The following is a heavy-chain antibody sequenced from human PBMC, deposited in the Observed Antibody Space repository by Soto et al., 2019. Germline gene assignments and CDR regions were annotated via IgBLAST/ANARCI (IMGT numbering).Heavy chain of an antibody. Sequence: SETLSLTCAVYGGSFSGYYWSWIRQPPGKGLEWIGEINHSGSTNYNPSLKSRVTISVDTSKNQFSLKLSSVTAADTAVYYCARGPVQNGEDYWGQGTLVTVSS. CDR1: GGSFSGYY. J-gene: IGHJ4*02. CDR3: ARGPVQNGEDY. V-gene: IGHV4-34*01. D-gene: IGHD4-17*01. CDR2: INHSGST.